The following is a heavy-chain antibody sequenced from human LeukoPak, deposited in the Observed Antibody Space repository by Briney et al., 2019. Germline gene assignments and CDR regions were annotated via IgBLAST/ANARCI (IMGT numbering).Heavy chain of an antibody. V-gene: IGHV4-39*07. J-gene: IGHJ4*02. CDR3: ARGRNWNFQAYFDY. Sequence: PSETLSLTCTVSGVSIGSSLYFWGWFRQPPGKGLEWIGSIYYRPSTYYNPSLKSRGTISLDTSNNQFSLKLTSVTAADTAFYYCARGRNWNFQAYFDYWGLGSLVSVSS. CDR2: IYYRPST. CDR1: GVSIGSSLYF. D-gene: IGHD1-1*01.